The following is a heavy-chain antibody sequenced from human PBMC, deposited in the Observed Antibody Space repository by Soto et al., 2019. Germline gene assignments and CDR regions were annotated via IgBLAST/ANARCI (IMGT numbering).Heavy chain of an antibody. CDR1: GYTFSSYG. D-gene: IGHD2-15*01. V-gene: IGHV1-18*01. Sequence: QVYLVQSGAEVKKPGASVKLSCKATGYTFSSYGISWVRQAPGQGLEWMGWTNTYTGDTIYAQKCQGRVSMTTDVLTTTSYMELRSLKSDDTAVYFCARFNAHCSGGTCYSDYWGQGTLVTVSS. J-gene: IGHJ4*02. CDR3: ARFNAHCSGGTCYSDY. CDR2: TNTYTGDT.